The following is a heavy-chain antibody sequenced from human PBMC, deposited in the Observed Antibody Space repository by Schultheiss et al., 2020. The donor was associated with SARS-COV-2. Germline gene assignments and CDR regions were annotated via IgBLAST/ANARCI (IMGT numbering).Heavy chain of an antibody. Sequence: GGSLRLSCAASGFTFSSYAMSWVRQAPGKGLEWVSVIYSCGSTYYADSVKGRFTISRDNANNSLYLQMHSLRAEDTAVYYCATQIQLDLYYNYYGMDVWGQGTTVTVSS. CDR2: IYSCGST. CDR1: GFTFSSYA. D-gene: IGHD1-1*01. V-gene: IGHV3-23*03. J-gene: IGHJ6*02. CDR3: ATQIQLDLYYNYYGMDV.